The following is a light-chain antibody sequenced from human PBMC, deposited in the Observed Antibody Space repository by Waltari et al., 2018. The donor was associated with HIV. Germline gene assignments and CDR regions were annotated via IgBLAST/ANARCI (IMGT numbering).Light chain of an antibody. CDR3: ASYRSNDTHYA. J-gene: IGLJ1*01. Sequence: SALTQPPSVSGSPGQSVAISCTGTTSDITSDDRVSWYQQAPGTAPRLLIYDVDSRPSGVPDRFSGSKFGDTASLIISDLQAEDEADYYCASYRSNDTHYAFGSGTEVTVL. V-gene: IGLV2-18*02. CDR1: TSDITSDDR. CDR2: DVD.